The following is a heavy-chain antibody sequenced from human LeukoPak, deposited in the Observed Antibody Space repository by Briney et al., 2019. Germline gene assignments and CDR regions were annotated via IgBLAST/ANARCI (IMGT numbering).Heavy chain of an antibody. CDR3: ARDRKSGSYQGGFDP. D-gene: IGHD1-26*01. CDR1: GFILNSYS. CDR2: ISVSGST. V-gene: IGHV3-48*01. Sequence: GGSLRLSCEASGFILNSYSMIWVRQAPGKGLEYIPYISVSGSTDYADSVKGRFTISRDSAKNSLYLQMNRLRGEDMAVYYCARDRKSGSYQGGFDPWGQGTLVTVSS. J-gene: IGHJ5*02.